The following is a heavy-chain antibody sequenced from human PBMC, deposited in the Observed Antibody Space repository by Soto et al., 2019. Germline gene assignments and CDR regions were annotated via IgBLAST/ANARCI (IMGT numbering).Heavy chain of an antibody. J-gene: IGHJ6*03. CDR3: ARALMVRGVMNYYYYYMDV. Sequence: EVQLVESGGGLVQPGGSLRLSCAASGFTFSSYWMHWVRQAPGKGLVWVSRINSDGSSTSYAESVKGRFTISRDNAKNTLYLQMNSLRAEDTAVYYCARALMVRGVMNYYYYYMDVWGKGTTVTVAS. CDR2: INSDGSST. V-gene: IGHV3-74*01. CDR1: GFTFSSYW. D-gene: IGHD3-10*01.